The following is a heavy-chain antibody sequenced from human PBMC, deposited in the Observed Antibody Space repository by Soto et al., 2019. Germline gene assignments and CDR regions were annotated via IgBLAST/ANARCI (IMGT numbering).Heavy chain of an antibody. J-gene: IGHJ4*02. CDR2: INPNSGGT. CDR3: ARGRGRYCSSTSCYTSVYHFDY. V-gene: IGHV1-2*04. Sequence: GGLVKVSCKASGYTFTGYYMHWVRQAPGQGLEWMGWINPNSGGTNYAQKFQGWVTMTRDTSISTAYMELSRLRSDDTAVYYRARGRGRYCSSTSCYTSVYHFDYWGQGTLVTV. CDR1: GYTFTGYY. D-gene: IGHD2-2*02.